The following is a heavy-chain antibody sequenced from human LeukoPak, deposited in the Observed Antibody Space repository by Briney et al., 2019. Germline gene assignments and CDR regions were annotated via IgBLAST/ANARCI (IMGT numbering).Heavy chain of an antibody. V-gene: IGHV1-46*01. D-gene: IGHD4-11*01. Sequence: ASVKVSCKASGYTFTSYYMHWVRQAPGQGLEWMGIINPSGGSTSYAQKFQGRVTMTRDTSTSTVYMELSSLRSEDTAVYFCARVALHYSNYAWFDPWGQGTLVTVSS. CDR3: ARVALHYSNYAWFDP. CDR1: GYTFTSYY. CDR2: INPSGGST. J-gene: IGHJ5*02.